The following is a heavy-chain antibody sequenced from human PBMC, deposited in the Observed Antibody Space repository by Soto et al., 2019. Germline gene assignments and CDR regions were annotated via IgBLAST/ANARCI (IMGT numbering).Heavy chain of an antibody. J-gene: IGHJ6*02. D-gene: IGHD6-19*01. Sequence: QVQLVQSGAEVKKPGASVKVSCKASGYTFTSYGISWVRQAPGQGLEWMGLISAYNGNTNYAQKLRGRVTMNTDTATSTAYMELRSLRSDDTAVYYCARDPPRWLVPNTSYYYYGMDVWGQGTTATVSS. V-gene: IGHV1-18*01. CDR1: GYTFTSYG. CDR3: ARDPPRWLVPNTSYYYYGMDV. CDR2: ISAYNGNT.